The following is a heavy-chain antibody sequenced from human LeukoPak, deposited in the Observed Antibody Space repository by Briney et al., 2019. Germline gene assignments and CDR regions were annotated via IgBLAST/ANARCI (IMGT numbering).Heavy chain of an antibody. CDR2: VSSSGTT. CDR1: GGSISSSNYY. Sequence: SETLSLTCTVSGGSISSSNYYWGWIRQPPGKGLDWIGSVSSSGTTYYNPSLKSRVTISVDTSKNQFSLKLSSVTAADTAVYYCSRHIGSSAGDHFDYWGQGTLVTVSS. J-gene: IGHJ4*02. CDR3: SRHIGSSAGDHFDY. V-gene: IGHV4-39*01. D-gene: IGHD6-13*01.